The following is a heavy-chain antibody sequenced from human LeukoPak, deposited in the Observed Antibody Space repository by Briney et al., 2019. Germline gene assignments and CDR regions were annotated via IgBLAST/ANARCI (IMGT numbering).Heavy chain of an antibody. D-gene: IGHD6-13*01. CDR1: GFTFSNYA. Sequence: GGSLRLSCAASGFTFSNYAMHWARQAPGKGLEWVAAVWDAGTNTHYADSVKGRVTISRDNSKNTVYLQMNSLRAEDTAVYYCTRAPIGAAGPFDFWGQGTLVTVSS. V-gene: IGHV3-33*01. J-gene: IGHJ4*02. CDR2: VWDAGTNT. CDR3: TRAPIGAAGPFDF.